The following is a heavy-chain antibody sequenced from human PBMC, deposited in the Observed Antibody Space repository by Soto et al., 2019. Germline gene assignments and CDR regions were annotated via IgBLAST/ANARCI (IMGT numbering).Heavy chain of an antibody. CDR3: ARHGVGATMAIDY. Sequence: SETLSLTCTVSGGSISSSSYYWGWIRQPPGKGLEWIGSIYYSGSTYYNPSLKSRVTISVDTSKNQFSLKLSSVTAADTAVYYCARHGVGATMAIDYWGQGTLVTVSS. J-gene: IGHJ4*02. D-gene: IGHD1-26*01. V-gene: IGHV4-39*01. CDR1: GGSISSSSYY. CDR2: IYYSGST.